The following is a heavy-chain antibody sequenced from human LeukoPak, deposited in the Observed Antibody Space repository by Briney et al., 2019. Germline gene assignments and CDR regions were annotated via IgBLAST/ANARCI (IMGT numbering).Heavy chain of an antibody. Sequence: GRSLRLSRAASGFTFSTFGIHWVRQAPGKGLEWVAAISPDGNNEYYIDSVKGRFTVSRDNSKNMIYLQMNSLRGEDSAVYYCAKVNNYDDYWGQGTLVTVSS. CDR3: AKVNNYDDY. V-gene: IGHV3-30*18. CDR1: GFTFSTFG. J-gene: IGHJ4*02. D-gene: IGHD1/OR15-1a*01. CDR2: ISPDGNNE.